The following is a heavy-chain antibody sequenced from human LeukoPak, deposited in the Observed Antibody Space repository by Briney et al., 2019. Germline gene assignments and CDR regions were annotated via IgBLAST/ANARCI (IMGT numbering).Heavy chain of an antibody. J-gene: IGHJ5*01. CDR1: GFTFSNAW. CDR3: TTSTHYDFWSGYYTGNWFDP. V-gene: IGHV3-15*01. Sequence: GGSLRLSCAASGFTFSNAWMSWVRQAPGKGLEWVGRIKSKTDGGTTDYAAPVKGRFTISRDDSKNTLYLQMNSLKTEDTAVYYCTTSTHYDFWSGYYTGNWFDPWGQGTLVTVSS. D-gene: IGHD3-3*01. CDR2: IKSKTDGGTT.